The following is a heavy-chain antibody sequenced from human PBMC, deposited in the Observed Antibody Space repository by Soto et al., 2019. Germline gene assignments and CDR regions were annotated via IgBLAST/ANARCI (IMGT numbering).Heavy chain of an antibody. J-gene: IGHJ4*02. CDR2: IYYSGST. V-gene: IGHV4-39*01. D-gene: IGHD6-19*01. CDR1: GGSISSSSYY. Sequence: SETLSLTCTVSGGSISSSSYYWGWIRQPPGKGLEWIGSIYYSGSTYYNPSLKSRVTISVDTSKNQFSLKLSSVTAADTAVYYCARVGASGWYKDWSSNFDYWGQGTLVTVSS. CDR3: ARVGASGWYKDWSSNFDY.